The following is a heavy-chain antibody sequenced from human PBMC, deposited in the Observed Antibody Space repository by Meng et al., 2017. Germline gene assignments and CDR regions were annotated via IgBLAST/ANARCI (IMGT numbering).Heavy chain of an antibody. Sequence: ASVKVSCKASGYTFTGYYMHWVRQAPGQGLEWMGRINPNSGGTNYAQKFQGRVNMTRDTSISTAYMELSRLRSDDTAVYYCGRGFGAVGGFDYWGQGTLVTVSS. CDR2: INPNSGGT. CDR1: GYTFTGYY. CDR3: GRGFGAVGGFDY. J-gene: IGHJ4*02. V-gene: IGHV1-2*06. D-gene: IGHD3-3*01.